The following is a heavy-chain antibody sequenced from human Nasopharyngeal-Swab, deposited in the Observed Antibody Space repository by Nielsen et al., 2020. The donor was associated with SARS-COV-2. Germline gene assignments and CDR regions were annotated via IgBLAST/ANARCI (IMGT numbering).Heavy chain of an antibody. CDR3: ARDLMVRGVILPAMDV. J-gene: IGHJ6*03. Sequence: SVKVSCKASGGTFSSYAISWVRQAPGQGLEWMGGIIPIFGTANYAQKFQGRVTITADESKSTAYMELSSLRSEDTAVYYCARDLMVRGVILPAMDVWGKGTTVTVSS. D-gene: IGHD3-10*01. CDR1: GGTFSSYA. CDR2: IIPIFGTA. V-gene: IGHV1-69*13.